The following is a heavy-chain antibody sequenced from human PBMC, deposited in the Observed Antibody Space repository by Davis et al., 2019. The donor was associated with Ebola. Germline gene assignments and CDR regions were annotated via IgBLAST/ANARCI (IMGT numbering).Heavy chain of an antibody. CDR1: GYTFTNYY. CDR3: ARSGRGLAAFGTDWFDP. D-gene: IGHD6-13*01. J-gene: IGHJ5*02. CDR2: ITPNSGDT. V-gene: IGHV1-2*02. Sequence: ASVKVSCKASGYTFTNYYMHWVRQAPGQGLEWMGWITPNSGDTNYAPNVQGRVTMTRDTSISTAYMELSRLRSDDTAVYYCARSGRGLAAFGTDWFDPWGQGTLVTVSS.